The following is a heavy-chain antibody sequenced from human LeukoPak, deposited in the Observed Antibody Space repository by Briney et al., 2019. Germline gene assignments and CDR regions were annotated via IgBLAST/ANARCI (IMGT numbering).Heavy chain of an antibody. CDR1: GGSISSSSYY. D-gene: IGHD3-10*01. CDR2: IYYSGST. V-gene: IGHV4-39*07. CDR3: ARSSGSGYGMDV. J-gene: IGHJ6*02. Sequence: SETLSLTCTVSGGSISSSSYYWGWIRQPPGKGLEWIGSIYYSGSTYYNPSLKSRVTISVDTSKNQFSLKLSSVTAADTAVYYCARSSGSGYGMDVWGQGTTVTVSS.